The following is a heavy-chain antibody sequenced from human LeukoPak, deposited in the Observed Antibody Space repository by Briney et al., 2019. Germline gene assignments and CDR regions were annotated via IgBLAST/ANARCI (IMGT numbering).Heavy chain of an antibody. CDR2: IYYSGST. CDR3: ARDYGDYFRWLDP. J-gene: IGHJ5*02. Sequence: PSETLSLTCTVSGDSISSSSYYWGWIRQPPGKGLEWIGSIYYSGSTYYNPSLKSRVNISMDTSKNQFSLSLTSVTAADTAVYYCARDYGDYFRWLDPWGQGTLVTVSS. D-gene: IGHD4-17*01. V-gene: IGHV4-39*07. CDR1: GDSISSSSYY.